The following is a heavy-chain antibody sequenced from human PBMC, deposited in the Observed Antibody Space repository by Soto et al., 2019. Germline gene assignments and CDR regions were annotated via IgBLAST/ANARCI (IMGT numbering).Heavy chain of an antibody. V-gene: IGHV4-61*01. D-gene: IGHD6-19*01. CDR2: IYYSGSA. CDR1: GGSVNSGSYY. Sequence: SETLSLTCTVSGGSVNSGSYYWSWIRQPPGKGLEWIGYIYYSGSANYNPSLKSRVTISVDTSKNQFSLRLSSVTAADTAVYYCARYNNGYFYFDFWGQGTLVTVSS. J-gene: IGHJ4*02. CDR3: ARYNNGYFYFDF.